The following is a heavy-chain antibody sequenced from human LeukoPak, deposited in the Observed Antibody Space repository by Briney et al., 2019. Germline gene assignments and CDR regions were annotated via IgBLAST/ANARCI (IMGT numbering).Heavy chain of an antibody. CDR1: GFTVSSNY. CDR2: IYSGGST. D-gene: IGHD6-19*01. V-gene: IGHV3-53*01. J-gene: IGHJ6*02. CDR3: ARGPNLGKASGWFDYYYYYGMDV. Sequence: GGSLRLSCAASGFTVSSNYMSWVRQAAGKGLEWVSVIYSGGSTYYADSVKGRFTISRDNSKNTLYLQMNSLRAEDTAVYYCARGPNLGKASGWFDYYYYYGMDVWGQGTTVTVSS.